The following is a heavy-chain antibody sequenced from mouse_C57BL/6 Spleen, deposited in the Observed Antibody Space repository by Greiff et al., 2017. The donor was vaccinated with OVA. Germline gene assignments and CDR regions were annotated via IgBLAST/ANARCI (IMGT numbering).Heavy chain of an antibody. J-gene: IGHJ2*01. D-gene: IGHD2-1*01. V-gene: IGHV1-15*01. Sequence: QSGAELVRPGASVTLSCKASGYTFTDYEMHWVKQTPVHGLEWIGAIDPETGGTAYNQKFKGKAIRTADKSSRTAYMELRSLTSEDSAVYYCTRYGNYPYWGQGTTLTVSS. CDR2: IDPETGGT. CDR3: TRYGNYPY. CDR1: GYTFTDYE.